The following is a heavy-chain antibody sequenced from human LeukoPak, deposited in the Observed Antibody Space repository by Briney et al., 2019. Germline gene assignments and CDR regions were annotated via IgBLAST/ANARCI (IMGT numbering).Heavy chain of an antibody. CDR2: ISYDRSNK. Sequence: GGSLRLSCAASGFTFSSYAMHWVRQAPGKGLEWVAVISYDRSNKYYADSVKGRFTISRDNSKNTLYLQMNSLRAEDTAVYYCAKDYSNYGSGTKVNDAFDIWGQGTMVTVSS. J-gene: IGHJ3*02. CDR1: GFTFSSYA. V-gene: IGHV3-30*04. D-gene: IGHD3-10*01. CDR3: AKDYSNYGSGTKVNDAFDI.